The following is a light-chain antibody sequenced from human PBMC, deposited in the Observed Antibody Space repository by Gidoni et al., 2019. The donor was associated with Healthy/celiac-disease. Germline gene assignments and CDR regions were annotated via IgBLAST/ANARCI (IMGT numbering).Light chain of an antibody. V-gene: IGLV1-44*01. CDR2: STN. J-gene: IGLJ3*02. CDR3: AAWDDILNGWV. Sequence: QSVLTQQPSASGNPGQRVTISCSGSSSNIGSNTVNWYQQLPGTAPKLLIYSTNQRPPGVPDRFSGSKSVTSASLAISGLQSEDEAYYYCAAWDDILNGWVFGGGTKLTVL. CDR1: SSNIGSNT.